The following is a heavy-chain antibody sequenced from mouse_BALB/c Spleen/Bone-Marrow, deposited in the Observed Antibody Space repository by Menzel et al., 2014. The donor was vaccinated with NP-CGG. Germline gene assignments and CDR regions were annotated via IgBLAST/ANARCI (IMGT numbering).Heavy chain of an antibody. CDR2: IDPANGNT. V-gene: IGHV14-3*02. Sequence: EVMLVESGAELVKPGASVKLSCTASGFKIKDTYLHWVKQRHEHSLEWIGRIDPANGNTKYDPKFQGKATITADTSSNTAYLQLSRLTSDDTAVYYCASYRYAWYFDVWGAGTTVTVSS. CDR1: GFKIKDTY. D-gene: IGHD2-14*01. J-gene: IGHJ1*01. CDR3: ASYRYAWYFDV.